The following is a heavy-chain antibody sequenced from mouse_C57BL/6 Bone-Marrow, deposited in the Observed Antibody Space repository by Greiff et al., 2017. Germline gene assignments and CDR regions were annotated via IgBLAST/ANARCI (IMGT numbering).Heavy chain of an antibody. CDR3: ARSLITTVGAFDY. CDR2: ISNNANGYTT. Sequence: DVHLVASGGGLVQPGGSLSLSCAASGFTFTDYYMSWVRQPPGKALEWLGFISNNANGYTTEYSASVKGRFTISRENSQSILYLQMNALRAEDSATYYCARSLITTVGAFDYWGQGTALTVSS. J-gene: IGHJ2*01. D-gene: IGHD1-1*01. CDR1: GFTFTDYY. V-gene: IGHV7-3*01.